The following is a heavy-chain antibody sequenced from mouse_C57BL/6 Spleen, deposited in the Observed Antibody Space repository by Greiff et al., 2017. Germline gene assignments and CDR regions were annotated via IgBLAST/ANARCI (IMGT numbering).Heavy chain of an antibody. CDR3: ARAYYYQFAY. CDR1: GYTFTDYY. D-gene: IGHD1-1*01. V-gene: IGHV1-26*01. Sequence: VQLQQSGPELVKPGASVKISCKASGYTFTDYYMNWVKQSHGTSLEWIGDINPKNGGTSYNQKFKGKATLTVEKSSSTAYMELRSLTSEASAVYYWARAYYYQFAYWGQGTLVTVSA. J-gene: IGHJ3*01. CDR2: INPKNGGT.